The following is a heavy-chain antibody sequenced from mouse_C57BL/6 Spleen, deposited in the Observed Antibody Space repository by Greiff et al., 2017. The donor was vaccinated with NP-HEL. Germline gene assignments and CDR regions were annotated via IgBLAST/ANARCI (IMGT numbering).Heavy chain of an antibody. J-gene: IGHJ1*03. V-gene: IGHV1-15*01. Sequence: QVQLKESGAELVRPGASVTLSCKASGYTFTDYEMHWVKQTPVHGLEWIGAIAPETGGTAYNQKFKGKAILTADKSSSTAYMELRSLTSEDSAVYYCTHITTVVVDWYFDVWGTGTTVTVSS. CDR2: IAPETGGT. CDR1: GYTFTDYE. CDR3: THITTVVVDWYFDV. D-gene: IGHD1-1*01.